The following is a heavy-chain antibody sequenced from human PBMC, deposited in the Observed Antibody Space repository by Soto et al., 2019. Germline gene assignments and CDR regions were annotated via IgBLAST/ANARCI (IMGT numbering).Heavy chain of an antibody. CDR2: IIPIFGTA. J-gene: IGHJ3*02. Sequence: QVQLVQSGAEVKKPGSSVKVACKASVGTFSSYAISWVRQAPGQGLEWRGGIIPIFGTANYAQKLQGRVTINADESTSTAYMELSSLRCEDTAVYYCARGFYYGSGSYYYGDAFAIWGQGTMVTVSS. D-gene: IGHD3-10*01. V-gene: IGHV1-69*12. CDR3: ARGFYYGSGSYYYGDAFAI. CDR1: VGTFSSYA.